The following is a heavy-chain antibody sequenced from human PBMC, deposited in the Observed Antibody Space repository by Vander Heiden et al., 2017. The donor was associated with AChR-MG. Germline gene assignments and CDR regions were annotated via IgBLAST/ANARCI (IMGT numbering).Heavy chain of an antibody. CDR1: GGSISSGDYY. CDR2: IYYSGST. Sequence: QVQLQESGPGLVKPSQTPSLTCTVPGGSISSGDYYWSWIRQPPGKGLEWIGYIYYSGSTYYNPSLKSRVTISVDTSKNQFSLKLSSVTAADTAVYYCAREVVGSRFLYFDLWGRGTLVTVSS. V-gene: IGHV4-30-4*01. J-gene: IGHJ2*01. D-gene: IGHD3-3*01. CDR3: AREVVGSRFLYFDL.